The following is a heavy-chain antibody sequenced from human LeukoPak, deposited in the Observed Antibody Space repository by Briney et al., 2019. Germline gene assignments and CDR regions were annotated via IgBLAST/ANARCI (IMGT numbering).Heavy chain of an antibody. CDR3: ARMGGYSYA. CDR1: GFTFSSYS. J-gene: IGHJ4*02. CDR2: ISSSSSTI. Sequence: GGSLRLSCAASGFTFSSYSMNWVRQAPGKGLEWVSYISSSSSTIYYADSVKGRFTISRDNAKNSLYLQMNSLRAEDTAVYYCARMGGYSYAWGQGTLVTVSS. D-gene: IGHD5-18*01. V-gene: IGHV3-48*01.